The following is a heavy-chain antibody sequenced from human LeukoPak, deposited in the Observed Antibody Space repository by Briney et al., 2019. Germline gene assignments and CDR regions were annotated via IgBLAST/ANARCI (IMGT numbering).Heavy chain of an antibody. CDR2: ISTTGIGT. CDR3: AKPQSAQSPRYCTGGSCPYYFDS. D-gene: IGHD2-15*01. CDR1: GFAFSTYA. Sequence: GGSLTLYCAASGFAFSTYAMSWVRQAPGKGLEWVSIISTTGIGTYYAHSVKGRFTISRDNSKSTLSLQMTSLRAEDTALYYCAKPQSAQSPRYCTGGSCPYYFDSWAREPWSPSPQ. J-gene: IGHJ4*02. V-gene: IGHV3-23*01.